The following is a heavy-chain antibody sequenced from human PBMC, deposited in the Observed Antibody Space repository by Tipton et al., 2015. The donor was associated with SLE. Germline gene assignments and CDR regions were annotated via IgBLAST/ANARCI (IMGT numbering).Heavy chain of an antibody. Sequence: LRLSCTVSGGSISSYYWSWIRQPPGKGLEWIGYIYYSGSTNYNPSLKSRVTISVDTSKNQFSLKLSSVTAADTAVYYCARGYCSSTSCFYYFDYWGQGTLVTVSS. CDR2: IYYSGST. J-gene: IGHJ4*02. D-gene: IGHD2-2*01. CDR3: ARGYCSSTSCFYYFDY. CDR1: GGSISSYY. V-gene: IGHV4-59*01.